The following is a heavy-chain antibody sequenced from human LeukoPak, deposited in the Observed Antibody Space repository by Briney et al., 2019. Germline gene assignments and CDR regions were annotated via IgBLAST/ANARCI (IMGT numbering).Heavy chain of an antibody. CDR3: ARVGGYSSSGDY. Sequence: SETLSLTCTVSGGSISSSSYYWGWIRQPPGKGLDWIGIINYRGNTYYNPSLKSRVTISVDTSKNQFSLKLSSVTAADTAVYYCARVGGYSSSGDYWGQGTLVTVSS. J-gene: IGHJ4*02. CDR2: INYRGNT. D-gene: IGHD6-13*01. V-gene: IGHV4-39*01. CDR1: GGSISSSSYY.